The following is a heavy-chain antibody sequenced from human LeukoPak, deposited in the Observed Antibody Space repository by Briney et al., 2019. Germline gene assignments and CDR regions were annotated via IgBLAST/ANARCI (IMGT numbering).Heavy chain of an antibody. CDR3: ARATTMEYYWCFDY. Sequence: GGSVRLSCAASGFTVSNNYMSWVRKAPGKGLEWLSSISRSSSYIYYADSVKGRFTISRDNAKNSLYLQMNSLRAEDTAVYYCARATTMEYYWCFDYWGKGTLVTVSS. D-gene: IGHD2-8*02. J-gene: IGHJ4*02. V-gene: IGHV3-21*04. CDR2: ISRSSSYI. CDR1: GFTVSNNY.